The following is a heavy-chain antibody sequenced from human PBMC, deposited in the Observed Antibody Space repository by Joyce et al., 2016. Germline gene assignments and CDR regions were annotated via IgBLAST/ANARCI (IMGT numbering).Heavy chain of an antibody. Sequence: QVQLVQSGAEVQKPGSSVKISCKASGDTLKNIAISWVRQTPGQGLGWRGTILPAFASVKVAKKVQGRVSITAGEAMSTAYMELTRLTSEDTAVYYCAKVGGYGDYGFFDSWGQGTLVTVSS. CDR1: GDTLKNIA. D-gene: IGHD4-17*01. V-gene: IGHV1-69*18. CDR3: AKVGGYGDYGFFDS. J-gene: IGHJ4*02. CDR2: ILPAFASV.